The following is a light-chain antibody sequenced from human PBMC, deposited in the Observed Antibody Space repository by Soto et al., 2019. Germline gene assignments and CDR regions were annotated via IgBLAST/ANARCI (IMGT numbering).Light chain of an antibody. Sequence: QSALTQPASVSGSPGQSITISCTGTSSDVGGYNYVSWYQQHPGKAPKLMIYYVSNRPSGVSNRFSGSKSGNTASLTISGLQAEDEADYYCSSYTSSSTQFFGTGTKLTVL. CDR1: SSDVGGYNY. V-gene: IGLV2-14*01. J-gene: IGLJ1*01. CDR3: SSYTSSSTQF. CDR2: YVS.